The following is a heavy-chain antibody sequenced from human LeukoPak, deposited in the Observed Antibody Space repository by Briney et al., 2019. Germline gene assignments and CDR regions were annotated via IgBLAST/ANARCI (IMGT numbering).Heavy chain of an antibody. V-gene: IGHV5-51*01. Sequence: GESLKISCKGPGSFFTDYWIGWVRQMPGKGLEWMGIIYPGDSNTRYSPSFRGQVTLSADKSISTAYLQWSSLEASDTAMYYCARETQIAVAGRGFDYWGQGTLVTVSS. CDR1: GSFFTDYW. D-gene: IGHD6-19*01. CDR3: ARETQIAVAGRGFDY. CDR2: IYPGDSNT. J-gene: IGHJ4*02.